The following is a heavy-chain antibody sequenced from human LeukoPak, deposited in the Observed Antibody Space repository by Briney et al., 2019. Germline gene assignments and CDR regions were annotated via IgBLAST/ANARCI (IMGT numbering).Heavy chain of an antibody. V-gene: IGHV3-23*01. D-gene: IGHD2-15*01. CDR3: AKNLYCGGGSCYPSALGMDV. Sequence: GGSLRLSCAASGFTFSSYAISWVRQAPGKGLEWVSSISGSGNRTYYADSVKGRFTISRDNSKNTLFLQVNSLRAEDTAVYYCAKNLYCGGGSCYPSALGMDVWGQGTTVTVSS. CDR2: ISGSGNRT. J-gene: IGHJ6*02. CDR1: GFTFSSYA.